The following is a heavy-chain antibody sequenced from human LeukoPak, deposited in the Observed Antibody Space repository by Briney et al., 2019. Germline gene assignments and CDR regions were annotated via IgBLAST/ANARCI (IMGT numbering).Heavy chain of an antibody. CDR2: ISSSSSTI. V-gene: IGHV3-48*04. J-gene: IGHJ4*02. CDR1: GFTFSSYS. Sequence: GGSLRLSCAASGFTFSSYSMNWVRQAPGKGLEWVSYISSSSSTIYYADSVKGRFSISRDNAKNSLYLQMNSLRAEDTAVYYCARDPSSSGWYGYYFDYWGQGTLVSVSS. D-gene: IGHD6-19*01. CDR3: ARDPSSSGWYGYYFDY.